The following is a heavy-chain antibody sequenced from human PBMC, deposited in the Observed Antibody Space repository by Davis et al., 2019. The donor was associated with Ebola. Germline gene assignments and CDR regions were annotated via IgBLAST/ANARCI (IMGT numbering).Heavy chain of an antibody. CDR1: GGSISSYY. Sequence: MPSETLSLTCTVSGGSISSYYWSWIRQPPGKGLEWIGYIYYSGSTNYNPSLKSRVTISVDTSKNQFSLNLNSVTAADTAVYYCAIGAAPVDSWGQGTLVTVSS. CDR3: AIGAAPVDS. D-gene: IGHD4-17*01. V-gene: IGHV4-59*08. J-gene: IGHJ4*02. CDR2: IYYSGST.